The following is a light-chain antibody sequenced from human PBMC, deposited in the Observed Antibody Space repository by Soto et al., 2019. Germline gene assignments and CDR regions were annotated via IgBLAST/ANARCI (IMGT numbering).Light chain of an antibody. CDR2: GAS. CDR3: QKYDNSVST. J-gene: IGKJ1*01. CDR1: QSVSTNT. V-gene: IGKV3-20*01. Sequence: IVLTQSPGTLSSSPGERATLSCRASQSVSTNTLAWYQQRPGQAPRLLIYGASRRATGIPDRFSGSGSGTDFTLTISRLEPEDVAVYYCQKYDNSVSTCGQGT.